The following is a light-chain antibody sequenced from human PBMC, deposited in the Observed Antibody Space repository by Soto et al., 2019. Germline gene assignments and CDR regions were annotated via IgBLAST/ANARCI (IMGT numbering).Light chain of an antibody. V-gene: IGLV2-23*01. J-gene: IGLJ2*01. CDR2: EGS. CDR3: CSYAGSSTFVV. Sequence: QSALTQPASVSGSPGQSITISCTGTSSDVGSYNLVSWYQQHPGKAPKLMIYEGSKRPSGVSNRFSGSKSGNTASLTISGLQAEDEAGYFCCSYAGSSTFVVFGGGTKLTV. CDR1: SSDVGSYNL.